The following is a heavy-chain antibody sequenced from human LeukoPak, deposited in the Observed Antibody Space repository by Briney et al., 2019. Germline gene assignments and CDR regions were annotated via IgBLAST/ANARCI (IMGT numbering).Heavy chain of an antibody. CDR2: IFDSGST. J-gene: IGHJ6*03. CDR3: ARRKGRYYYYYMDV. V-gene: IGHV4-39*01. D-gene: IGHD2/OR15-2a*01. CDR1: GVSISSSTSY. Sequence: SETLSLTCTVSGVSISSSTSYWGWVRQAPGKGLEWIGSIFDSGSTYHNPSLKSRFSISEDTTKNQFFLKLNSVTAADTAVYYCARRKGRYYYYYMDVWGKGTTVTISS.